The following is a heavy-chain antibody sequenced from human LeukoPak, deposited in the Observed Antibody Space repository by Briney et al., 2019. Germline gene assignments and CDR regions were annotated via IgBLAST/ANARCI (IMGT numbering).Heavy chain of an antibody. CDR2: ISYDGSNK. CDR1: GFTFSSYA. J-gene: IGHJ2*01. Sequence: GGSLRLSCAASGFTFSSYAMHWVRQAPGKGLERVAVISYDGSNKYYADSVKGRFTISRDNSENTLYLQMNSLRAEDTAVYYCARVPRDSGSYSWYFDLWGRGTLVTVSS. D-gene: IGHD1-26*01. CDR3: ARVPRDSGSYSWYFDL. V-gene: IGHV3-30-3*01.